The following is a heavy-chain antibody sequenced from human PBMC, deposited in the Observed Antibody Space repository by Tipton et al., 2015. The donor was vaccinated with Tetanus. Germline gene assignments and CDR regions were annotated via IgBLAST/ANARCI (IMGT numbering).Heavy chain of an antibody. CDR1: GGSISSSNW. D-gene: IGHD1-26*01. CDR2: IYHSGST. Sequence: TLSLSCAVSGGSISSSNWWSWVRQPPGKGLEWIGEIYHSGSTNYNPSLKSRVTISVDKSKNQFSLKLSSVTAADTAVHYCARVFVGVYAFDIWGQGTMVTVSS. CDR3: ARVFVGVYAFDI. V-gene: IGHV4-4*02. J-gene: IGHJ3*02.